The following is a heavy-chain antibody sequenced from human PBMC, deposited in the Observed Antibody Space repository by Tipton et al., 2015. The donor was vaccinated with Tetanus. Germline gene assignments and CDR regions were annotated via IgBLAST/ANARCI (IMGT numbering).Heavy chain of an antibody. D-gene: IGHD4-17*01. V-gene: IGHV4-34*01. Sequence: TLSLTCAVYGGSFSNYYWTWIRQPPGKGLEWIGEVHPSGSTSSNPSLESRFTMSIDTSKNQFSLKLSSVTAADTAVYYCARPSRRYGDYLYWGQGTLVTVSS. CDR2: VHPSGST. J-gene: IGHJ4*02. CDR1: GGSFSNYY. CDR3: ARPSRRYGDYLY.